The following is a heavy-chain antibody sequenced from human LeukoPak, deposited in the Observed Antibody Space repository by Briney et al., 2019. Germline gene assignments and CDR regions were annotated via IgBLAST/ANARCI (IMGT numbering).Heavy chain of an antibody. V-gene: IGHV7-4-1*02. CDR2: INTNTGNP. CDR1: GYTFTSYA. D-gene: IGHD3-10*01. Sequence: GASVKVSCKASGYTFTSYAMNWVRQAPGQGLEWMGWINTNTGNPTYAQGFTGRFVFSLDTSVSTAYLQISSLKAEDTAVYYCAKVGPSLVRGLIRGGARYYYNYMDVWGKGTTVTISS. J-gene: IGHJ6*03. CDR3: AKVGPSLVRGLIRGGARYYYNYMDV.